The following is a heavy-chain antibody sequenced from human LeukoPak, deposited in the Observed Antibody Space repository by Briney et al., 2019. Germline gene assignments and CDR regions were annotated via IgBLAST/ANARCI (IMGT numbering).Heavy chain of an antibody. CDR3: ARGSTGDDY. CDR2: IIPILGIA. Sequence: SVKVSCKASGGTFSSYAISWVRQAPGQGLEWMGRIIPILGIANYAQKFQGRVTITADKSTSTAYMKLSSLRSEDTAVYYCARGSTGDDYWGQGTLVTVSS. J-gene: IGHJ4*02. CDR1: GGTFSSYA. V-gene: IGHV1-69*04. D-gene: IGHD7-27*01.